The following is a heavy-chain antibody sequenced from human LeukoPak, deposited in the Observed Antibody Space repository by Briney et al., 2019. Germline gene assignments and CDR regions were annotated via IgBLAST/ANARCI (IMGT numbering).Heavy chain of an antibody. Sequence: GGSLRLSCAASGFTFSSYEMNWVRQAPGKGLEWVSYISSSGSTIYYADSVKGRFTISRDNAKNSLYLQMNSLRAEDTAVYYCARDGRYDFWSGYYTAMSNWFDPWGQGTLVTVSS. J-gene: IGHJ5*02. CDR2: ISSSGSTI. CDR3: ARDGRYDFWSGYYTAMSNWFDP. V-gene: IGHV3-48*03. D-gene: IGHD3-3*01. CDR1: GFTFSSYE.